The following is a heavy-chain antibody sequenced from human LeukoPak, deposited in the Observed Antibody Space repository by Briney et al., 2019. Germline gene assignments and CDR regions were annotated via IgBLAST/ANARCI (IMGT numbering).Heavy chain of an antibody. CDR3: AKGRYYYDSSGSWFDP. Sequence: PGGSLRLSCAASGLTFSSYAMSWVRQAPGKGLEWVSAISGSGGSTYYADSVKGRSTISRDNSKNTLYLQMNSLRAEDTAVYYCAKGRYYYDSSGSWFDPWGQGTLVTVSS. CDR2: ISGSGGST. D-gene: IGHD3-22*01. CDR1: GLTFSSYA. V-gene: IGHV3-23*01. J-gene: IGHJ5*02.